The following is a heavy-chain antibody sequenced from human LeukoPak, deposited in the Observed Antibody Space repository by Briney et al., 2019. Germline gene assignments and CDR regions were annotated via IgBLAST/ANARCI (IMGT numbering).Heavy chain of an antibody. Sequence: ASVKVSCKASRYTFTNYDLNWVRQAPGQGLEWMGWMNPTSGNTGYAQKFQGRVTMTRDTSISTAYMELTSLRYEDTAVYYCARDYGGNSGWFDPWGQGPLVTVSS. CDR3: ARDYGGNSGWFDP. D-gene: IGHD4-23*01. CDR2: MNPTSGNT. V-gene: IGHV1-8*01. J-gene: IGHJ5*02. CDR1: RYTFTNYD.